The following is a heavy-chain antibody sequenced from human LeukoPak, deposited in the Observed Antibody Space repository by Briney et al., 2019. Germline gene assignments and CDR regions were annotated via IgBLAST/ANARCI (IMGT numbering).Heavy chain of an antibody. Sequence: GGSLRLSCAASGFTFSTYAMNWVRQAPRKGLEWVSGISGSGGGKFYADSVKGRFTISRDKSKSTLYLQMNSLKAEDAAAYYCAKDNADYPIYYFDSWGQGTLVTVSS. CDR2: ISGSGGGK. CDR3: AKDNADYPIYYFDS. V-gene: IGHV3-23*01. J-gene: IGHJ4*02. CDR1: GFTFSTYA. D-gene: IGHD3-16*01.